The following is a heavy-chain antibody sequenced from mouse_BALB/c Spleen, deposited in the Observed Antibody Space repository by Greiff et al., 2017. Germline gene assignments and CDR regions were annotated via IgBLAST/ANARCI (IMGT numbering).Heavy chain of an antibody. V-gene: IGHV5-6*01. CDR2: ISSGGSYT. CDR1: GFTFSSYG. CDR3: ARHDYGSAMDY. Sequence: VQLKESGGDLVKPGGSLKLSCAASGFTFSSYGMSWVRQTPDKRLEWVATISSGGSYTYYPDSVKGRFTISRDNAKNTLYLQMSSLKSEDTAMYYCARHDYGSAMDYWGQGTSVTVSS. J-gene: IGHJ4*01. D-gene: IGHD1-1*01.